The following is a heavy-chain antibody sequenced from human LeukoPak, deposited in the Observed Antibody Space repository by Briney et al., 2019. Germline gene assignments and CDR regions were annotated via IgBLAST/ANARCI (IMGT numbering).Heavy chain of an antibody. CDR1: GFTFSSYR. Sequence: NTGGSLRLSCAASGFTFSSYRMNWVRQAPGKGLEWVSSISSTSSYIYYADSVKGRFTISRDNAKNSLFLQMNSLRAEDTAVYYCARDEYSYGYYYYYMDVWGKGTTVTVSS. J-gene: IGHJ6*03. CDR3: ARDEYSYGYYYYYMDV. V-gene: IGHV3-21*01. D-gene: IGHD5-18*01. CDR2: ISSTSSYI.